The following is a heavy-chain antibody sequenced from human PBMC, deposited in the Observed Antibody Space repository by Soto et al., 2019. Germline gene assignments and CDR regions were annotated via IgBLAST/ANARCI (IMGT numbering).Heavy chain of an antibody. Sequence: PWGSLRLSCAASGFSFSSYEMNGVRQAPGKGLEWVSYISSSGSSIYYADSVKGRFTISRDNAKNSLYLQMNSLRGEDTGVYYCARDSWFGDLAALYFDYWGQGTLVTVSS. J-gene: IGHJ4*02. CDR2: ISSSGSSI. CDR1: GFSFSSYE. CDR3: ARDSWFGDLAALYFDY. D-gene: IGHD3-10*01. V-gene: IGHV3-48*03.